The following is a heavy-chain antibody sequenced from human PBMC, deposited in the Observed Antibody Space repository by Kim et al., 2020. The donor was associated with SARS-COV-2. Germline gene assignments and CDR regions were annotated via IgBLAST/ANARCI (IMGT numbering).Heavy chain of an antibody. CDR3: AKSRGGQWFLEAFDI. V-gene: IGHV3-9*01. Sequence: GGSLRLSCAASGFTFDDYAMHWVRQAPGKGLEWVSGISWNSGSIGYADSVKGRFTISRDNAKNSLYLQMNSLRAEDTALYYCAKSRGGQWFLEAFDIWGQGTMVTVSS. J-gene: IGHJ3*02. CDR2: ISWNSGSI. CDR1: GFTFDDYA. D-gene: IGHD3-22*01.